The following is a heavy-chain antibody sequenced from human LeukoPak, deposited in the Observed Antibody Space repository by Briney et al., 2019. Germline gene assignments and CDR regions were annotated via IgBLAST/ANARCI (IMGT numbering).Heavy chain of an antibody. J-gene: IGHJ4*02. V-gene: IGHV3-7*01. Sequence: PGGSLRLSCAASGFTFSSYWMSWVRQAPGKGLEWVANRKQDGSEKYYVDSVKGRFTISRDNAKNSLYLQMNSLRAEDTAVYYCARDSTYYYDSSGYPFDYWGQGTLVTVSS. CDR1: GFTFSSYW. CDR2: RKQDGSEK. CDR3: ARDSTYYYDSSGYPFDY. D-gene: IGHD3-22*01.